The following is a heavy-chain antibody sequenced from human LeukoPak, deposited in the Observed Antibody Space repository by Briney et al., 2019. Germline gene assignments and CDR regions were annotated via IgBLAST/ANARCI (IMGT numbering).Heavy chain of an antibody. CDR2: IYHSGST. CDR1: GGSISSSNW. Sequence: SETLSLTCAVSGGSISSSNWWSWVRQPPGKGLEWIGEIYHSGSTNYNPSLKSRVTISVDKSKNRFSLKLSSVTAADTAVYYCARGRTWIQLWSRHDGMDVWGQGTTVTVSS. CDR3: ARGRTWIQLWSRHDGMDV. D-gene: IGHD5-18*01. J-gene: IGHJ6*02. V-gene: IGHV4-4*02.